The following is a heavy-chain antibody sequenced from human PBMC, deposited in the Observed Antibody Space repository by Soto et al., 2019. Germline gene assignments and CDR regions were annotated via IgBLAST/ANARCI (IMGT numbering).Heavy chain of an antibody. D-gene: IGHD2-15*01. CDR2: IIPIFGTA. CDR3: ARGIVVGVAATDYYYYGMDV. V-gene: IGHV1-69*01. Sequence: QVQLVQSGAEVKKPGSSVKVSCKASGGTFSSYAISWVRQSPGQGLEWMGGIIPIFGTANYAQKFQGRVTITADESTSTAYMELSSLRSEDTAVYYCARGIVVGVAATDYYYYGMDVWGQGTTVTVSS. CDR1: GGTFSSYA. J-gene: IGHJ6*02.